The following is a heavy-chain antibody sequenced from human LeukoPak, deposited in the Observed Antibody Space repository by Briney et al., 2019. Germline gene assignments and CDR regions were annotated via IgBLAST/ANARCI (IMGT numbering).Heavy chain of an antibody. D-gene: IGHD6-19*01. CDR3: ARDVEGTGWPYYGLDV. CDR1: GFTFSRYG. CDR2: IIGSGVTT. V-gene: IGHV3-23*01. Sequence: GGSLRLSCAGSGFTFSRYGLSWVRQAPGKGLEWVSLIIGSGVTTYYAESVKGRFTVSRDNSRNTVYLQMNSLTAEDTAVYYCARDVEGTGWPYYGLDVWGQGTTVTVPS. J-gene: IGHJ6*02.